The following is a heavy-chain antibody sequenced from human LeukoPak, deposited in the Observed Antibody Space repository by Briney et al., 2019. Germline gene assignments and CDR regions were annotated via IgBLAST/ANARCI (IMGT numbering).Heavy chain of an antibody. CDR3: ASSLYYYDSSGYLIYRDY. Sequence: GGSLRLSCAASGFTFSDYYMSWIRQAPGKGLEWVTYISSSGSTIYYADSVKGRFTISRDNAKNSLYLQMNSLRAEDTAVYCCASSLYYYDSSGYLIYRDYWGQGTLVTVSS. CDR2: ISSSGSTI. J-gene: IGHJ4*02. V-gene: IGHV3-11*01. CDR1: GFTFSDYY. D-gene: IGHD3-22*01.